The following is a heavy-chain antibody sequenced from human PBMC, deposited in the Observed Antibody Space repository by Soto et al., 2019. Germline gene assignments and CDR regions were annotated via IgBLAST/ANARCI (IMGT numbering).Heavy chain of an antibody. Sequence: PGESLKISCKGSGYSFTTYWITWVRQMPGKGLEWMGRIDPGDSDPNYSPSFQGHVTISADKSISTAYLQWSSLKASDTAMYYCARGFMFRGVVKFDYWGQGTLVTVSS. CDR3: ARGFMFRGVVKFDY. CDR2: IDPGDSDP. CDR1: GYSFTTYW. J-gene: IGHJ4*02. D-gene: IGHD3-10*01. V-gene: IGHV5-10-1*01.